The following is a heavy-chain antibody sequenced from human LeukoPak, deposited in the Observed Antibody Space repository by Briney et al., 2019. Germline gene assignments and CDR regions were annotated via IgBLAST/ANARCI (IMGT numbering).Heavy chain of an antibody. Sequence: AASVKVSCKSSGYTVTIYGISWVPQAPGQGLECVGRNSAYKGNTNYAQKPQGRVTMTTDTSPSTAYMELRSLGSDDTAVYYCARVLAVAGTFDYWGQGTLVTVSS. CDR2: NSAYKGNT. J-gene: IGHJ4*02. CDR1: GYTVTIYG. CDR3: ARVLAVAGTFDY. V-gene: IGHV1-18*01. D-gene: IGHD6-19*01.